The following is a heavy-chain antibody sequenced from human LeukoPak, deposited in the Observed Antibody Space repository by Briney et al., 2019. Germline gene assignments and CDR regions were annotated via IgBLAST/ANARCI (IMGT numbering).Heavy chain of an antibody. CDR2: IYTSGST. Sequence: SETLSLTCTVSGGSISSYYWSWIRQPAGKGLEWIGRIYTSGSTNYNPSLKSRVTISVDTSKNQFSLKLSSVTAADTAVYYCAKYDYVWGSYQSWGQGTLVTVSS. J-gene: IGHJ4*02. CDR3: AKYDYVWGSYQS. V-gene: IGHV4-4*07. CDR1: GGSISSYY. D-gene: IGHD3-16*02.